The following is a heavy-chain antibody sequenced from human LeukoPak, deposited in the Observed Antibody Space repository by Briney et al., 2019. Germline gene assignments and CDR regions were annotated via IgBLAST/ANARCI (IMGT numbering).Heavy chain of an antibody. J-gene: IGHJ4*02. Sequence: SETLSLTCTVSGGSINSSSYYWGWIRQPPGKGLEWIGSLYYSGNTYYNPSLKSRVTISVDTSKNQFSLKLSSVTAADTAVYYCARQAQGLRLGEYDYWGQGTLVTVSS. V-gene: IGHV4-39*07. CDR2: LYYSGNT. D-gene: IGHD3-16*01. CDR1: GGSINSSSYY. CDR3: ARQAQGLRLGEYDY.